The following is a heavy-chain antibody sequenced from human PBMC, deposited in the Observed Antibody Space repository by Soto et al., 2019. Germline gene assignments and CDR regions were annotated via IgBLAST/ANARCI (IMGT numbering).Heavy chain of an antibody. D-gene: IGHD3-9*01. Sequence: GPSVKVSCKASGYTFTSYGISWVRQAPGQGLEWMGWISAYNGNTNYAQKLQGRVTMTTDTSTSTAYMELRSLRSDDTAVCYCARARYFAWLAPYYYNMDVWGKGTPVTVSS. CDR2: ISAYNGNT. CDR3: ARARYFAWLAPYYYNMDV. CDR1: GYTFTSYG. V-gene: IGHV1-18*01. J-gene: IGHJ6*03.